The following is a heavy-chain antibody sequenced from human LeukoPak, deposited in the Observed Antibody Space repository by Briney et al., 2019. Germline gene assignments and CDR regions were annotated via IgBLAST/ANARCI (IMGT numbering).Heavy chain of an antibody. J-gene: IGHJ4*02. CDR2: IKSKTDGGTT. V-gene: IGHV3-15*01. CDR1: GFSFSDYP. CDR3: TTGTTYYDSSGDDY. D-gene: IGHD3-22*01. Sequence: GGSLRLSCTASGFSFSDYPMSRFRQAPGKGLEWVGRIKSKTDGGTTDYAAPVKGRFTISRDDSKNTLYLQMNSLKTEDTAVYYCTTGTTYYDSSGDDYWGQGTLVTVSS.